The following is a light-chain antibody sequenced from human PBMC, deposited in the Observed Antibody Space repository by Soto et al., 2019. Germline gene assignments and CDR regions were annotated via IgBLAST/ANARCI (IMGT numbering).Light chain of an antibody. Sequence: DIQMTQSPSSLSASVGDRVTSTCRASQSISSYLNWYQQRPGKAPNNLIYAASRLQSGVPSRFSGSGSGTDFTLTISNLQPEDVATYYCQQSYGSPLTFGGGTKVEIK. CDR2: AAS. CDR3: QQSYGSPLT. CDR1: QSISSY. V-gene: IGKV1-39*01. J-gene: IGKJ4*01.